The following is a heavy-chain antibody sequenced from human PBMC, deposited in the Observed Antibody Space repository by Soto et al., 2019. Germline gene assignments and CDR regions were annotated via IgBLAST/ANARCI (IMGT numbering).Heavy chain of an antibody. Sequence: ASVKVSCKASGGTFSSYAISWVRQAPGQGLEWMGGIIPIFGTANYAQKFQGRVTITADKSTSTAYMELSSLRSEDTAVYYCAREGSYDYGDETNYWYLDLWGRGTLVTVSS. CDR2: IIPIFGTA. CDR3: AREGSYDYGDETNYWYLDL. J-gene: IGHJ2*01. V-gene: IGHV1-69*06. CDR1: GGTFSSYA. D-gene: IGHD4-17*01.